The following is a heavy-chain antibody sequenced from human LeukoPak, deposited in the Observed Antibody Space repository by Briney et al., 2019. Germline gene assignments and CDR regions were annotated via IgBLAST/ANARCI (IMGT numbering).Heavy chain of an antibody. V-gene: IGHV3-48*01. CDR1: GFTFSSYS. CDR2: ISTGSSTI. J-gene: IGHJ3*02. Sequence: PGGSLRLSCAASGFTFSSYSMNWVRQAPGKGLEGVSYISTGSSTIYYADSVKGRFTISRDNAKNSLYLQMNSLRAEDTAVYYCARGRQNSGSYSDAFDIWGQGTVVTVSS. CDR3: ARGRQNSGSYSDAFDI. D-gene: IGHD1-26*01.